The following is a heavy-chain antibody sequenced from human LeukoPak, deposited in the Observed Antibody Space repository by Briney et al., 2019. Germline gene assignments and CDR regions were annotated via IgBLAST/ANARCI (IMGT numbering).Heavy chain of an antibody. Sequence: ASVKVSCKASGYTFTSYGISWVRQAPGQGLEWMGWISAYNGNTNYAQKLKGRVTMTTDTSTSTAYMELWSLRSDDTAVYYCARDQSEYRSSWYGYWGQGTLVTVSS. D-gene: IGHD6-13*01. CDR2: ISAYNGNT. CDR1: GYTFTSYG. CDR3: ARDQSEYRSSWYGY. V-gene: IGHV1-18*01. J-gene: IGHJ4*02.